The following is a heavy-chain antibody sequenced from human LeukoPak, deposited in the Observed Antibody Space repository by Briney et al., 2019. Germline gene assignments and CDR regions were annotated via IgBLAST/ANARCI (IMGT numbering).Heavy chain of an antibody. D-gene: IGHD1-1*01. V-gene: IGHV3-30*18. CDR1: GFTFSYYA. CDR2: VSYGGNDG. CDR3: AKLAWNDGSYSFDY. J-gene: IGHJ4*02. Sequence: GGSLRLSCIGAGFTFSYYAIYWVRQAPGKGLEWGAVVSYGGNDGYFAGFVKGRFSISRDNSQNTVPLQMNNLRVDDTAIYYCAKLAWNDGSYSFDYWGQGTLVTVSS.